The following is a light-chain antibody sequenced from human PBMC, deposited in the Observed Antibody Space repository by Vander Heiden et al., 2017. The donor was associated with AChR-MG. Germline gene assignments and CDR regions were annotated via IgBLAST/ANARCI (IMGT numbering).Light chain of an antibody. J-gene: IGLJ1*01. CDR3: QVWDSSSDHYV. V-gene: IGLV3-21*02. Sequence: SYVLTQPPSVSVAPGQTARITCRGNNIGSKSVHWYQHKPGQAPVLVVYDDSDRPSGIPERFSGSNSGNTATLTISRVEAGDEADYYCQVWDSSSDHYVFGTGTKVTVL. CDR1: NIGSKS. CDR2: DDS.